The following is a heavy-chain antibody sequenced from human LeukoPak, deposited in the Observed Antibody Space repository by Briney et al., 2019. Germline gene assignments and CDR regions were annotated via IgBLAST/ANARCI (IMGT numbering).Heavy chain of an antibody. CDR3: ARDLTGMDV. D-gene: IGHD3-9*01. CDR1: GFTFSNYN. J-gene: IGHJ6*02. CDR2: ISSSSRYI. V-gene: IGHV3-21*01. Sequence: PGGSLRLSCAASGFTFSNYNMNWVRQAPGKGLEWVSSISSSSRYIYYADSVKGRFTISRDNAKSSLYLQMNSLRAEDTAVYYCARDLTGMDVWGQGTTVTVSS.